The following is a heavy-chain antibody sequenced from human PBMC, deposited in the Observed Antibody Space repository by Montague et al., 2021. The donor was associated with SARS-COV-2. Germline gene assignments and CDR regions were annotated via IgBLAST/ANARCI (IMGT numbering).Heavy chain of an antibody. CDR2: IYYSGST. D-gene: IGHD6-19*01. V-gene: IGHV4-39*01. CDR1: GGSISSSSYY. Sequence: SETLSLTCTVSGGSISSSSYYWGWIRQPPGEGLEWIGSIYYSGSTYYNPSLKSRVTISVDTSKNQFSLKLSSVTAADTAVYYCARQENCSGWFKPDAFDIWGQGTMVTVSS. J-gene: IGHJ3*02. CDR3: ARQENCSGWFKPDAFDI.